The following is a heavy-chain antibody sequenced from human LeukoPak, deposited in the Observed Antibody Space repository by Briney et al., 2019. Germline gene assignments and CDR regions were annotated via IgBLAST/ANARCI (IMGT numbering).Heavy chain of an antibody. CDR1: GFSFNDYY. J-gene: IGHJ4*02. CDR3: ARDEPTECSYGPFDY. Sequence: GGSLRLSCAASGFSFNDYYMSWIRQAPGKGLEWVSYISGSSSYTNSADSVKGRFTISRDNAKNSLYLQMNSLRAEDTAVYFCARDEPTECSYGPFDYWGQGTLVTVSS. CDR2: ISGSSSYT. D-gene: IGHD3-3*01. V-gene: IGHV3-11*06.